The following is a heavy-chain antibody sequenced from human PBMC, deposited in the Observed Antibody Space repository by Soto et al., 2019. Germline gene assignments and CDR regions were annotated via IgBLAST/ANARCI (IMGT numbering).Heavy chain of an antibody. CDR1: DDSIKSDKYY. J-gene: IGHJ4*02. V-gene: IGHV4-39*01. Sequence: QLQLQESGPGLVKPSETLSLTCSVSDDSIKSDKYYWGWIRQPPGKGLEWIGSINYRGNAYYNPSLQTRVTISLDKSKSQFSLKLNSVTAADSAVYFCARLEGLATISYYFDFWGPGALVTVSS. D-gene: IGHD3-9*01. CDR2: INYRGNA. CDR3: ARLEGLATISYYFDF.